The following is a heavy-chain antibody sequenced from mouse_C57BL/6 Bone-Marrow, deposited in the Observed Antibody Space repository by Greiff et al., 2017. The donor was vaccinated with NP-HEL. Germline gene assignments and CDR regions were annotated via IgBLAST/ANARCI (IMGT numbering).Heavy chain of an antibody. CDR1: GYTFTSYW. CDR3: ARLSFDY. V-gene: IGHV1-59*01. Sequence: QVQLKQPGAELVRPGTSVKLSCKASGYTFTSYWMHWVKQRPGQGLEWIGVIDPSDSYTNYNQKFKGKATLTVDTSSSTAYMQLSSLTSEDSAVYYCARLSFDYWGRGTTLTVSS. J-gene: IGHJ2*01. CDR2: IDPSDSYT.